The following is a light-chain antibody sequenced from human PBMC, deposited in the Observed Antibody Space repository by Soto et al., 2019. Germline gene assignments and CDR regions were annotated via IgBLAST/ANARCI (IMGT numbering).Light chain of an antibody. Sequence: QSALTQPPSASGSPGQSVTISCTGTSGDVGGYNSVSWYQQHPGKAPQVVIYDVTRRPSGVPDRFSGSKSGNTASLTVSGLQAEDEADYYCSSYAGSNSWVFGGGTKLTVL. CDR1: SGDVGGYNS. J-gene: IGLJ3*02. CDR3: SSYAGSNSWV. CDR2: DVT. V-gene: IGLV2-8*01.